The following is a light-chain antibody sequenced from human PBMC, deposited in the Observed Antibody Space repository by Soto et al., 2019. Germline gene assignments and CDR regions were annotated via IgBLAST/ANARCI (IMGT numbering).Light chain of an antibody. CDR2: WAS. CDR1: QSVLSSSNNKNY. Sequence: DIVMTQSPDSLAVSLGERATINCKSSQSVLSSSNNKNYLAWYQQKPGQPPKLLIYWASTRESGVPDRFSGSGAGTDFTLTISSLQAEDVAVYYCQKHYSTPLTFGGGTKVEIK. CDR3: QKHYSTPLT. J-gene: IGKJ4*01. V-gene: IGKV4-1*01.